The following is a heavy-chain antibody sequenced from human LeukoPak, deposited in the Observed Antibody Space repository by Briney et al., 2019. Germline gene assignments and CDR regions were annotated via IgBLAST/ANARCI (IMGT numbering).Heavy chain of an antibody. CDR3: ARGGEYQLLYDYYYYMDV. Sequence: SGPTLVKPSETLSLTCTVSGGTISSHYWSWIRQPPGKVLEWIGYIYYIGSTNYNPSLKSRVTISVDTSKNQFSLKLSSVTAADTAVYYCARGGEYQLLYDYYYYMDVWGKGTTVTVSS. J-gene: IGHJ6*03. V-gene: IGHV4-59*11. CDR2: IYYIGST. D-gene: IGHD2-2*01. CDR1: GGTISSHY.